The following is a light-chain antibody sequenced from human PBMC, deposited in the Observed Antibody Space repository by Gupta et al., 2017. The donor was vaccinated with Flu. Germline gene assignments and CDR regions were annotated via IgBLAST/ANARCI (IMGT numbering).Light chain of an antibody. CDR1: TNNGAGYD. CDR3: QSYYSSLSGSV. CDR2: DNN. J-gene: IGLJ2*01. V-gene: IGLV1-40*01. Sequence: TNNGAGYDVHWYQQLPETAPKLLIYDNNDRPPGVPDRFSGSKSGTSASLAITGLQAEDDADYFCQSYYSSLSGSVFGGGTKLTVL.